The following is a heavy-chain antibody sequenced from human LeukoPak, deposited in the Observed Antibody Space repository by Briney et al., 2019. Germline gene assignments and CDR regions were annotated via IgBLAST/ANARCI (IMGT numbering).Heavy chain of an antibody. D-gene: IGHD1-26*01. J-gene: IGHJ6*03. CDR3: TTSPNSVGATTDYYYYYMDV. Sequence: GGSLRLSCAASGFTFSSYSMNWVRQAPGKGLEWVSYISSSSSTIYYADSVKGRFTISRDNAKNSLYLQMNSLRAEDTAVCYCTTSPNSVGATTDYYYYYMDVWGKGTTVTVSS. CDR2: ISSSSSTI. CDR1: GFTFSSYS. V-gene: IGHV3-48*04.